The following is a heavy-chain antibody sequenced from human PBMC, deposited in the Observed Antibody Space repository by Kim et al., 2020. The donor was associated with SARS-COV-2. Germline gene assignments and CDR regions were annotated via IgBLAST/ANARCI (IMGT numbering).Heavy chain of an antibody. CDR2: INPSGGST. CDR3: AREHTYYYDSSGYYYSGNWFDP. D-gene: IGHD3-22*01. V-gene: IGHV1-46*01. Sequence: ASVKVSCKASGYTFTSYYMHWVRQAPGQGLEWMGIINPSGGSTSYAQKFQGRVTMTRDTSTSTVYMELSSLRSEDTAVYYCAREHTYYYDSSGYYYSGNWFDPWVQGTLVTVSS. CDR1: GYTFTSYY. J-gene: IGHJ5*02.